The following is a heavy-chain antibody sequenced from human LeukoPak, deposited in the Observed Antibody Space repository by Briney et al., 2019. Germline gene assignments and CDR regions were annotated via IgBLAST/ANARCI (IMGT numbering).Heavy chain of an antibody. CDR2: ISAYNGDT. J-gene: IGHJ5*02. V-gene: IGHV1-18*01. Sequence: ASVKVSCKASGYTFSSYGINWVRQAPGQGLDWMGWISAYNGDTNYAQKFQGRVTMTTDTSTSTAYMELRSLRSDDTAVYYCARGGYYGTGGFPDHWGQGTLVTVSS. CDR1: GYTFSSYG. D-gene: IGHD3-10*01. CDR3: ARGGYYGTGGFPDH.